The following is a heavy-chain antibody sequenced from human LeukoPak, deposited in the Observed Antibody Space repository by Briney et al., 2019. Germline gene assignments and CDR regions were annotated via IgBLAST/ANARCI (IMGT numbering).Heavy chain of an antibody. CDR1: GGTFSSYN. Sequence: ASVKVSCKASGGTFSSYNINWVRQAPGQGLEWMGWINPNSGGTNYAQKFQGRVTMTRDTSISTAYMELSRLRSDDTAVYYCARGAVAGSYYYYYMDVWGKGTTVTVSS. CDR3: ARGAVAGSYYYYYMDV. D-gene: IGHD6-19*01. V-gene: IGHV1-2*02. CDR2: INPNSGGT. J-gene: IGHJ6*03.